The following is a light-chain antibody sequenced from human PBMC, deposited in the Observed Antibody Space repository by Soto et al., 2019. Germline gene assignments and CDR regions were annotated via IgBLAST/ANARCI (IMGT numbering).Light chain of an antibody. CDR2: AAS. CDR3: QQYYSYPRT. J-gene: IGKJ1*01. CDR1: QGISSY. V-gene: IGKV1-8*01. Sequence: AIRMTQSPSSLSASTGDRVTITCRASQGISSYLAWYQQKPGKAPKLLIYAASTLQSGVPSRFSGSGSATDFTLIISCLQSEDFATYYCQQYYSYPRTFGHGTKVEIK.